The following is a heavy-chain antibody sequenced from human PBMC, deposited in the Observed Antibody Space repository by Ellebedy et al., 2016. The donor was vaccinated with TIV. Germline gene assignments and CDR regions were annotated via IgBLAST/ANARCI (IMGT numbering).Heavy chain of an antibody. J-gene: IGHJ4*02. D-gene: IGHD2-2*01. CDR3: ARGGRWYQLLWGPGKKDFDY. CDR2: ISSSSSYI. Sequence: PGGSLRLSCAASGFTFSSYSMNWVRQAPGKGLEWVSSISSSSSYIYYADSVKGRFTISRDKAKNSLYLQMNSLRAEDTAVYYCARGGRWYQLLWGPGKKDFDYWGQGTLVTVSS. V-gene: IGHV3-21*01. CDR1: GFTFSSYS.